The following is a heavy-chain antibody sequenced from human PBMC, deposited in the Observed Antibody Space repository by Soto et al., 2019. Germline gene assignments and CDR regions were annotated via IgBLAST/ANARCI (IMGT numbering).Heavy chain of an antibody. J-gene: IGHJ3*02. D-gene: IGHD3-3*01. CDR3: ARGGYYDFWSGSEDDAFDI. CDR2: ISAYNGNT. CDR1: SYTFTSYG. Sequence: ASVKVSCKASSYTFTSYGISWVRQAPGQGLEWMGWISAYNGNTNYAQKLQGRVTMTTDTSTSTAYMELRSLRSDNTAVYYCARGGYYDFWSGSEDDAFDIWGQGTMVTVSS. V-gene: IGHV1-18*01.